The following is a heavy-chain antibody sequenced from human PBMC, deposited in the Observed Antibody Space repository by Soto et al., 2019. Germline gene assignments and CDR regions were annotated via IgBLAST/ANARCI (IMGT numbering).Heavy chain of an antibody. J-gene: IGHJ4*02. CDR2: ISYSGVST. Sequence: EVQLLESGGGLVQPGGSLRLSCAASGFTFSSYAMTWVRQAPGKGLEWVSAISYSGVSTYYADSVKGRFTIFRVISENTLSLQMNSLRVDDTAVYYCAKTRGYSDYDLDYWGQGTLVPVSS. D-gene: IGHD5-12*01. V-gene: IGHV3-23*01. CDR1: GFTFSSYA. CDR3: AKTRGYSDYDLDY.